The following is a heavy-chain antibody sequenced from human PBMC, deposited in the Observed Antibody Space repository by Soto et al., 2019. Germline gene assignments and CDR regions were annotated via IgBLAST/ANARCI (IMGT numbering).Heavy chain of an antibody. CDR3: ARQIFGVVITPVDY. CDR2: IYYSGST. J-gene: IGHJ4*02. V-gene: IGHV4-31*03. D-gene: IGHD3-3*01. Sequence: PSETLSLTCTVSGGSISSGGYYWIWIRQHPGKGLEWIGYIYYSGSTYYNPSLKSRVTISVDTSKNQFSLKLSSVTAADTAVYYCARQIFGVVITPVDYWGQGTLVTVSS. CDR1: GGSISSGGYY.